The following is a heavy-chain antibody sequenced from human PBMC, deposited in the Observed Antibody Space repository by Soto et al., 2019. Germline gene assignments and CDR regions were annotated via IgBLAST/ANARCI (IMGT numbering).Heavy chain of an antibody. J-gene: IGHJ5*02. CDR3: AKGSAAMPEGNYLDP. D-gene: IGHD2-2*01. V-gene: IGHV3-23*01. CDR2: ITGGGIST. CDR1: GLAFRNYA. Sequence: PGGSLRLSCAASGLAFRNYAMSWVRQAPGKGLKWVSGITGGGISTYFADFAKCRFTISRDNSKNTLYLQMNSLRAEDTAVYYCAKGSAAMPEGNYLDPWGQGTLVTVSS.